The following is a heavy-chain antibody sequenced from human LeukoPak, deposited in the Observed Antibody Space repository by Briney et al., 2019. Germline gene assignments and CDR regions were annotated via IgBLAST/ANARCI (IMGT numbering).Heavy chain of an antibody. CDR2: ISGGGGNT. V-gene: IGHV3-23*01. J-gene: IGHJ4*02. CDR3: AKHHYSSSRDYFDY. D-gene: IGHD6-13*01. Sequence: GGSLRLSCAVSGFTFSSYAMSWVRQAPGKGLEWVSVISGGGGNTYYTDSVKGRFTISRDNSKNTLFLQTNSLRAEDTAIYYCAKHHYSSSRDYFDYWGQGTLVTVSS. CDR1: GFTFSSYA.